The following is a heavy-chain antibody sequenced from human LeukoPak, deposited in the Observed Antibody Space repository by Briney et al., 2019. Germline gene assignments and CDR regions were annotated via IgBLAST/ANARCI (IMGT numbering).Heavy chain of an antibody. CDR3: ARSQPEWAAPGFDN. Sequence: SETLSLACTVSGGSLSGYHWSWIRQSPGQGLEWIGEIEQSGSTKNNPSLKSRVTMSRDTSKMQFSLKLTSLTAADTAVYFCARSQPEWAAPGFDNWGQGTMVTVSS. D-gene: IGHD1-26*01. CDR2: IEQSGST. CDR1: GGSLSGYH. V-gene: IGHV4-34*01. J-gene: IGHJ3*02.